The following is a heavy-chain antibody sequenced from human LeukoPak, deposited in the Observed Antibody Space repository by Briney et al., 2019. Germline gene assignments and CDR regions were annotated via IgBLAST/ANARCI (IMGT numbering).Heavy chain of an antibody. D-gene: IGHD6-13*01. CDR1: GFTFSSYW. J-gene: IGHJ5*02. V-gene: IGHV3-7*01. CDR3: ARWVHEISAAAGIRDWFDP. CDR2: IKQDGSEK. Sequence: GGSLRLSCAASGFTFSSYWMSWVRQAPGKGLEWVANIKQDGSEKYYVDSVKGRFTISRDNAKNSLYLQMNSLRAEDTAVYYCARWVHEISAAAGIRDWFDPWGQGTLVTVSS.